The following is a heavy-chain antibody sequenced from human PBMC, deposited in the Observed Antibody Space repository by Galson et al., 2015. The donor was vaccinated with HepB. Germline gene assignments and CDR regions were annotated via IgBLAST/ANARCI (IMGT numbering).Heavy chain of an antibody. V-gene: IGHV3-23*01. CDR1: GFTFSSYA. CDR3: AKLGGGSGSGWYLRWFDP. Sequence: SLRLSCAASGFTFSSYAMSWVRQAPGKGLEWVSAISGSGGSTYYADSVKGRFTISRDNSKNTLYLQMNSLRAEDTAVYYCAKLGGGSGSGWYLRWFDPWGQGTLVTVSS. CDR2: ISGSGGST. D-gene: IGHD6-19*01. J-gene: IGHJ5*02.